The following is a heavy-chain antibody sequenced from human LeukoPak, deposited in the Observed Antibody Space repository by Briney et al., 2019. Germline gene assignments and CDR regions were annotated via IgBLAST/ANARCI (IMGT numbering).Heavy chain of an antibody. CDR3: ARRGDSSGYYSYYFDY. Sequence: GGSLRLSCAASGFTFSSHEMDWVRQAPGKGLEWVSYISSSGSTIYYADSVKGRFTICRDNAKNSLCLQMNSLRAEDTAVYYCARRGDSSGYYSYYFDYWGQGTLVTVSS. CDR1: GFTFSSHE. V-gene: IGHV3-48*03. J-gene: IGHJ4*02. CDR2: ISSSGSTI. D-gene: IGHD3-22*01.